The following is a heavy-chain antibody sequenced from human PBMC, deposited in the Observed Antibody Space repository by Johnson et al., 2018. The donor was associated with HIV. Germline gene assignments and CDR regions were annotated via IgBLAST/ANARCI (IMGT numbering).Heavy chain of an antibody. V-gene: IGHV3-30*04. CDR2: ISFDGTTK. CDR1: GLNFSDYS. J-gene: IGHJ3*01. D-gene: IGHD3-22*01. CDR3: ARGRVSMKVVDLRGGGFDF. Sequence: QVLLVESGGGVVQPGRSLRLSCAASGLNFSDYSMHWVRQTPGKGLEWVAVISFDGTTKYYADSVKGRFTISRYNSNNTLYLQMNSLRVEDTALYLCARGRVSMKVVDLRGGGFDFWGQGTKVTVSS.